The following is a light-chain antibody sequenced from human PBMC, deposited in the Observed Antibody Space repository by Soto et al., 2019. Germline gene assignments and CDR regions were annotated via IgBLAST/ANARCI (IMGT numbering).Light chain of an antibody. Sequence: QSALTQPPSVSGSPGQSVAISCTGTSSDVGGYNRVSWYQQAPGKAPKLLIYDVSNRPSGGSTRFSGSKSGNTASLTISGLQAEDEADYFCTSYASGSAYVFGPGTKLTDL. CDR1: SSDVGGYNR. CDR3: TSYASGSAYV. J-gene: IGLJ1*01. V-gene: IGLV2-18*02. CDR2: DVS.